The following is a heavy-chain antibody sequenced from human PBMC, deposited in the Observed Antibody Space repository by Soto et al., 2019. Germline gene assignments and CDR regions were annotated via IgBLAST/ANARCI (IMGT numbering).Heavy chain of an antibody. CDR3: ARGGPVVVVTAALDY. CDR2: VNPSGGHT. V-gene: IGHV1-46*01. J-gene: IGHJ4*02. Sequence: QVQLMQSGAEVKKPGASVKVSCKASGDTFTDYYIHWVRQAPGQGLEWMGTVNPSGGHTTYAQHFLCRVTMTRDTSTSTLYMELTSLTSDDTAIYYCARGGPVVVVTAALDYWGQGTLVTVSS. D-gene: IGHD2-21*02. CDR1: GDTFTDYY.